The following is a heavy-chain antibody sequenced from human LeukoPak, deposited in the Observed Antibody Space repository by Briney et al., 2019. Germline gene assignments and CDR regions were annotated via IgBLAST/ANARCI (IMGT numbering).Heavy chain of an antibody. D-gene: IGHD3-22*01. CDR3: ARDFNYYDSSGYYSKAGGMDV. CDR2: INPSGGST. Sequence: ASVKVSCKASGYTFTSYAMHWVRQAPGQGLEWMGIINPSGGSTSYAQKFQGRVTMTRDTSTSTVYMELSSLRSEDTAVYYCARDFNYYDSSGYYSKAGGMDVWGQGTTVTVSS. CDR1: GYTFTSYA. V-gene: IGHV1-46*01. J-gene: IGHJ6*02.